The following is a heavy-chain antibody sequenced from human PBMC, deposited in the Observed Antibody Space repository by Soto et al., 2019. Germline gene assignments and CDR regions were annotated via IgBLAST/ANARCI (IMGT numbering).Heavy chain of an antibody. CDR3: ARAPFYYDYIWGSADAFDI. V-gene: IGHV1-2*04. Sequence: ASVQVSCKASGYTFTGYYMHCVRQAPGQGLEWMGWINPNSGGTNHAQKFQGWVTMTRDTSISTAYMELSRLRSDDTAVYYCARAPFYYDYIWGSADAFDIWCQGTMVTVSS. D-gene: IGHD3-16*01. CDR1: GYTFTGYY. J-gene: IGHJ3*02. CDR2: INPNSGGT.